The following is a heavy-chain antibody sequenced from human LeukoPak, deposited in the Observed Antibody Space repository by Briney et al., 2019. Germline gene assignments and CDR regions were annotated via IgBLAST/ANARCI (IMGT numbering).Heavy chain of an antibody. CDR3: AKDMYGYPQRSFDY. J-gene: IGHJ4*02. D-gene: IGHD6-25*01. CDR2: ISWNSGSI. CDR1: GFTFDDYA. V-gene: IGHV3-9*03. Sequence: GRSLRPSCAASGFTFDDYAMHWVRQAPGKGLEWVSGISWNSGSIGYADSVKGRFTISRDNAKISLYLQMNSLRAEDMALYYCAKDMYGYPQRSFDYWGQGTLVTVSS.